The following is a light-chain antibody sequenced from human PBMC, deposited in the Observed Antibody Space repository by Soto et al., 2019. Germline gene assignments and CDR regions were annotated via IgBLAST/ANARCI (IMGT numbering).Light chain of an antibody. CDR3: QQSYSTPRWT. CDR1: QGIRND. CDR2: AAS. J-gene: IGKJ1*01. Sequence: DIQMTQSPSSLSASVGDRFTITCLASQGIRNDLAWFQQKPGKAPKRLIYAASSLQSGVPSRFSGSGSGTEFTLTISSLQPEDFATYYCQQSYSTPRWTFGQGTKVDIK. V-gene: IGKV1-17*01.